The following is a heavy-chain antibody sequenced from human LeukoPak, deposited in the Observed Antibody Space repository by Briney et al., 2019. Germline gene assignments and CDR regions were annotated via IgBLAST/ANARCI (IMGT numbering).Heavy chain of an antibody. V-gene: IGHV1-18*01. Sequence: ASVKVSCKASGYTFTSYGISWVRQAPGQGLEWMGWISAYNGNTNYAQKLQGRVTMTTDTSTSTAYMELSRLRSDDTAVYYCARPGYSYGINVGWYFDLWGRGTLVTVSS. CDR1: GYTFTSYG. CDR2: ISAYNGNT. J-gene: IGHJ2*01. D-gene: IGHD5-18*01. CDR3: ARPGYSYGINVGWYFDL.